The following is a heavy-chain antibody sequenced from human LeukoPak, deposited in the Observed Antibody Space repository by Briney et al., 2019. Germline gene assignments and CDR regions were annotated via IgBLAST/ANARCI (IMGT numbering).Heavy chain of an antibody. CDR1: GGSVSSGSYY. CDR2: IYYSGST. V-gene: IGHV4-61*01. D-gene: IGHD3-10*01. Sequence: SETLSLTCTVSGGSVSSGSYYWSWIRQPPGKGLEWIGYIYYSGSTNYNPSLKSRVTISVDTSKNQCSLKLSSVTAADTAVYYCARDRAFYGSGSYHWFDPWGQGALVTVSS. CDR3: ARDRAFYGSGSYHWFDP. J-gene: IGHJ5*02.